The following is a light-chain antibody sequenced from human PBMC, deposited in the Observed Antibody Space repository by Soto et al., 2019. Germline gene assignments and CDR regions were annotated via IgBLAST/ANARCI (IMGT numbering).Light chain of an antibody. CDR2: DGS. J-gene: IGLJ2*01. V-gene: IGLV2-23*01. CDR1: SSYVGSYNL. Sequence: QSVLTQPASVSGSPGQSITISCTGTSSYVGSYNLVSWYQQHPGKAPKLMIFDGSKRPSGISSRFSGSKSGNTASLTISGLQAEDEADYYCCSYAGSSTLFGGGTKLTVL. CDR3: CSYAGSSTL.